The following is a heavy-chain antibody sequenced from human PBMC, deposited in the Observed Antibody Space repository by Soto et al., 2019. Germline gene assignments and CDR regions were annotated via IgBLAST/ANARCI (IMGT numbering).Heavy chain of an antibody. CDR3: AKYAGIVVVVATVSAPVDF. Sequence: EVQLLESGGGLVQPGGSLRLSCAASGFTFNNYAMTWVRQAPGKGLEWVSGISGGGGRTYYADSVKGRFTVSRDISKNTLYLQRDSLRAEDTALYYCAKYAGIVVVVATVSAPVDFWGQGTLVTVSS. D-gene: IGHD2-15*01. V-gene: IGHV3-23*01. CDR1: GFTFNNYA. CDR2: ISGGGGRT. J-gene: IGHJ4*02.